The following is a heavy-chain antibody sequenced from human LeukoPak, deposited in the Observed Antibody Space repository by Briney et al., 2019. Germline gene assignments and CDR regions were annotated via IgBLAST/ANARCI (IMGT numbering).Heavy chain of an antibody. D-gene: IGHD4-17*01. CDR3: AADYGDYVASGY. CDR1: GFTVSSNY. CDR2: IYSGGST. Sequence: PWGSLRLSCAASGFTVSSNYMSWVRQAPGKGLEWVSGIYSGGSTYYADSVKGRFTISRDNSKNTLYLQMNSLRAEDTAVYYCAADYGDYVASGYWGQGTLVTVSS. V-gene: IGHV3-66*01. J-gene: IGHJ4*02.